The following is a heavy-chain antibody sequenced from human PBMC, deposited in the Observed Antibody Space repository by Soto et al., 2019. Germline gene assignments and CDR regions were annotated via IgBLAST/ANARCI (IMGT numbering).Heavy chain of an antibody. V-gene: IGHV4-61*01. Sequence: QVHLQESGPGLVKPSGTLSLICSVSGESVGRGTNYWSWVRQAPGRGLEWIAYIFDAAPTNYSPSFESRVSISLDAAKNQVSLKLTSVTAADTAIYYCARDRRGRADGFIYYYGMEVWGQGNSVTVSS. J-gene: IGHJ6*02. CDR3: ARDRRGRADGFIYYYGMEV. CDR1: GESVGRGTNY. CDR2: IFDAAPT. D-gene: IGHD4-17*01.